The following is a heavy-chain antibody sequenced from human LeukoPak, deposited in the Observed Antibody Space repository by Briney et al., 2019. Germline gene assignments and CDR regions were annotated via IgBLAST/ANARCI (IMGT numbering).Heavy chain of an antibody. V-gene: IGHV1-2*02. CDR2: INPNSGGT. CDR1: GYTFTGYY. CDR3: ARYALHINPAAAGSPFGY. Sequence: SVKVSCKASGYTFTGYYMHWVRQAPGQGLEWMGWINPNSGGTNYAQKFQGRVTMTRDTSISTAYMELSRLRSDDTAVYYCARYALHINPAAAGSPFGYWGQGTLVTVSS. J-gene: IGHJ4*02. D-gene: IGHD6-13*01.